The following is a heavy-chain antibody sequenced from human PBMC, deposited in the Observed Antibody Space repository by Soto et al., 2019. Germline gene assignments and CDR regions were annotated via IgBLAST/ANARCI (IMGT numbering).Heavy chain of an antibody. Sequence: EVQLLESGGGLVQPGGSLRLSCAASGFTFSSYAMSWVRQAPGKGLEWVSAISGSGGSTYYADAVKGRFTISRDNSKNTLYLQMNSLRAEDTAVYYCAKFPRIVVVVAAIDYWGQGTLVTVSS. CDR3: AKFPRIVVVVAAIDY. V-gene: IGHV3-23*01. CDR1: GFTFSSYA. D-gene: IGHD2-15*01. J-gene: IGHJ4*02. CDR2: ISGSGGST.